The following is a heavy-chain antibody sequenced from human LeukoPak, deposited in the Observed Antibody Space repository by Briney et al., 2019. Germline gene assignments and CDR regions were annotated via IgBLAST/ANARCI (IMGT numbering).Heavy chain of an antibody. Sequence: SETLSLTCTVSGGSISSGSYYWSWIRQPAGKGLEWIGRIYTSGSTNYNPSLKSRVTMSVDTSKNQFSLKLSSVTAADTAVYYCARTGPRQLIDYWGQGTLVTVSS. V-gene: IGHV4-61*02. CDR2: IYTSGST. D-gene: IGHD6-19*01. CDR1: GGSISSGSYY. CDR3: ARTGPRQLIDY. J-gene: IGHJ4*02.